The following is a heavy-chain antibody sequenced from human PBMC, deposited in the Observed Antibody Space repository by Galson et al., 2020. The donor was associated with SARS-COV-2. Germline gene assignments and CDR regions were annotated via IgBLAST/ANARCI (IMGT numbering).Heavy chain of an antibody. J-gene: IGHJ6*02. CDR2: IYYSGST. D-gene: IGHD3-10*01. Sequence: ASATLSLTCPVSDDSISSSRNYWGWVRQPPGMGLEWIGSIYYSGSTYYNPSLGSRVTISLDTSKKQFSLILSSVTAADTAVYYCAREGLGSLFYYGLDVWGQGTTVTVSS. CDR3: AREGLGSLFYYGLDV. CDR1: DDSISSSRNY. V-gene: IGHV4-39*07.